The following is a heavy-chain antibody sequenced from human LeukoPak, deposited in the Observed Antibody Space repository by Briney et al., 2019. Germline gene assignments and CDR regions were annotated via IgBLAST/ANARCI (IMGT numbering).Heavy chain of an antibody. CDR1: GFTVYNYG. CDR2: ISPDGYG. Sequence: GGSLTLSCAASGFTVYNYGIHWVRQAPGKGLEWLAVISPDGYGHYADSVKGRSTVSRDNSKNTLYLQMNSLRTDDSAMYYCTKGGGISYDPLQPWGPATLVTVSS. CDR3: TKGGGISYDPLQP. J-gene: IGHJ5*02. V-gene: IGHV3-30*18. D-gene: IGHD1-26*01.